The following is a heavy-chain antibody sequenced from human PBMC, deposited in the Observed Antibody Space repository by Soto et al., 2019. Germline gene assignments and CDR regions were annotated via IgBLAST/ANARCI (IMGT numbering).Heavy chain of an antibody. D-gene: IGHD2-2*01. Sequence: SETLSLTCAVYGGSFSGYYWSWIRQPPGKGLEWIGEINHSGSTNYNPSLKSRVTISVDTSKNQFSLKLSSVTAADTAVYYCARGRGDIVVVPAAIFDYWGQGTLVTVSS. CDR1: GGSFSGYY. CDR3: ARGRGDIVVVPAAIFDY. CDR2: INHSGST. J-gene: IGHJ4*02. V-gene: IGHV4-34*01.